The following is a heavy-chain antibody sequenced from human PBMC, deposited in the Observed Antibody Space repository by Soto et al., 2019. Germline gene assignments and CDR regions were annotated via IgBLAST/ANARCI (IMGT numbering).Heavy chain of an antibody. D-gene: IGHD3-3*01. Sequence: PSETLSLTCAVSGGSISSGGYSWSWIRQPPGKGLEWTGYIYHSGSTYYNPSLKSRVTISVDRSKNQFSLKLSSVTAADTAVYYCARGRITIFGVVRDWFDPWGQGTLVTVSS. CDR1: GGSISSGGYS. V-gene: IGHV4-30-2*01. CDR3: ARGRITIFGVVRDWFDP. CDR2: IYHSGST. J-gene: IGHJ5*02.